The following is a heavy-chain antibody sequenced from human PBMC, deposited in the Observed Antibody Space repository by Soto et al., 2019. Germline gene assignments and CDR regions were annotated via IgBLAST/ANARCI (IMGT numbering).Heavy chain of an antibody. V-gene: IGHV3-30*18. CDR2: ISYDGSNK. CDR1: GFTFSSYG. CDR3: AKDPFDY. Sequence: LRLSCAASGFTFSSYGMHWVRQAPGKGLEWVAVISYDGSNKYYADSVKGRFTISRDNSKNTLYLQMNSLRAEDTAVYYCAKDPFDYWGQGTLVTVSS. J-gene: IGHJ4*02.